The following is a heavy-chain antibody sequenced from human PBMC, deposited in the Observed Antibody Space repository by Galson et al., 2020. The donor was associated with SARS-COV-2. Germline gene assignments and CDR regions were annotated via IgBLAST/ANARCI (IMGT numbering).Heavy chain of an antibody. Sequence: GGSLRLSCAASGFTFDDYAMHWVRQAPGKGLEWVSLISWDGGSTYYADSVKGRFTISRDNSKNSLYLQMNSLRAEDTALYYCAKDKVAGQWLDRYYYGMDVWGQGTTVTVSS. V-gene: IGHV3-43D*03. D-gene: IGHD6-19*01. J-gene: IGHJ6*02. CDR1: GFTFDDYA. CDR3: AKDKVAGQWLDRYYYGMDV. CDR2: ISWDGGST.